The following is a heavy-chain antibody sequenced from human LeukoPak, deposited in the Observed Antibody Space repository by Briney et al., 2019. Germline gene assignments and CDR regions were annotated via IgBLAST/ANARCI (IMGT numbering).Heavy chain of an antibody. CDR3: AKDSGSYSDY. CDR2: ISGSGGST. D-gene: IGHD1-26*01. J-gene: IGHJ4*02. Sequence: GGSLRLSCAASGFTFSTFWMSWVRQAPGKGLEWVSAISGSGGSTYYADSVKGRFTISRDNSKNTLYLQMNSLRAEDTAVYYCAKDSGSYSDYWGQGTLVTVSS. CDR1: GFTFSTFW. V-gene: IGHV3-23*01.